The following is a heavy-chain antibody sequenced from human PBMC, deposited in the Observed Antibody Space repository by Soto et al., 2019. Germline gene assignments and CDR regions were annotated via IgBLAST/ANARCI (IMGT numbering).Heavy chain of an antibody. D-gene: IGHD6-25*01. CDR3: GSVRPSGYVLS. J-gene: IGHJ5*02. Sequence: PSETLSLPCTVSGGSLSSYYWTWIRQSPGKGLEWIGYVYFSGNTNYNPSLKSRVTISIDKSKNQFSLRLASVTAADTAFYYCGSVRPSGYVLSWGQGTLVTVSS. CDR1: GGSLSSYY. V-gene: IGHV4-59*01. CDR2: VYFSGNT.